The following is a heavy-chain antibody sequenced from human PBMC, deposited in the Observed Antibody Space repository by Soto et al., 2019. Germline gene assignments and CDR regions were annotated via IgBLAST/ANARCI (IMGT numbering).Heavy chain of an antibody. CDR2: ITSDGSDT. J-gene: IGHJ4*02. D-gene: IGHD3-10*01. CDR3: ARDKVPFYGSGSFAY. CDR1: GFTFSSYW. V-gene: IGHV3-74*01. Sequence: PGGSLRLSCAASGFTFSSYWMHWVRQAPGKGLVWVSRITSDGSDTTYADSVKGRFTISRDNAKNTLLLQPNSLRAEDTAVYYCARDKVPFYGSGSFAYWGQGTLVTVSS.